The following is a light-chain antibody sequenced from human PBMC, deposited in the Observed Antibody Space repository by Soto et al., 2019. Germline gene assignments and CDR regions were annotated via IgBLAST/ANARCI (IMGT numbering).Light chain of an antibody. CDR1: QSVSSSY. J-gene: IGKJ4*01. CDR2: GAS. Sequence: EIVLTQSPGTLSLSPGERATLSCRASQSVSSSYLARYQQKPGQAPRLLIYGASSRATGIPDRFSGSGSGTDFTLTISRLEPEDFAVYYWQQYGSSPPLTFGGGTKVEIK. CDR3: QQYGSSPPLT. V-gene: IGKV3-20*01.